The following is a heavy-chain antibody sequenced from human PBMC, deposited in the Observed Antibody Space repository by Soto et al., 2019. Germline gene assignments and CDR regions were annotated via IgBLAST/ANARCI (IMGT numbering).Heavy chain of an antibody. CDR2: IYHSGST. J-gene: IGHJ3*02. D-gene: IGHD3-10*01. CDR1: GGSISSGGYS. Sequence: PSETLSLTCAVSGGSISSGGYSWSWIRQPPGKGLEWIGYIYHSGSTYYNPSLKSRVTISVDRSKNQLSLKLSSVTAADTAVYYCARTRIPNAFDIWGQGTMVTVSS. CDR3: ARTRIPNAFDI. V-gene: IGHV4-30-2*01.